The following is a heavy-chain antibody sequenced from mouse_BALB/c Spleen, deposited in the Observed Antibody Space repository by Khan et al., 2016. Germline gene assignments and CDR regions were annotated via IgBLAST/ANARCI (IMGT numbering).Heavy chain of an antibody. V-gene: IGHV1-7*01. Sequence: QVQLQQSGAELAKPGASVKMSCKASGYTFTSYWMHWVKQRPGQGLEWIGYINPSTGYTEYNQKFKDKATLTADKSSSTAYMQLSSLTSEDSAVYYCALTGTRFDYWGQGTLVTVSA. D-gene: IGHD4-1*01. CDR2: INPSTGYT. J-gene: IGHJ3*01. CDR1: GYTFTSYW. CDR3: ALTGTRFDY.